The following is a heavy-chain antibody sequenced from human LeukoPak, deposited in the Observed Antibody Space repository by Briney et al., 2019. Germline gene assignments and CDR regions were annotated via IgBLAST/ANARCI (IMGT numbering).Heavy chain of an antibody. J-gene: IGHJ5*02. CDR1: GYSFTDYY. D-gene: IGHD2-21*02. V-gene: IGHV1-2*02. CDR2: INPNSGGT. Sequence: ASVKVSCKTSGYSFTDYYMHWVRQAPGQGLEWMRWINPNSGGTNYAQKFQGRVTMTRDTSISTAYMELSRLRSDDTAVYYCARGRVGGGYSNWFDPWGQGTLVSVSS. CDR3: ARGRVGGGYSNWFDP.